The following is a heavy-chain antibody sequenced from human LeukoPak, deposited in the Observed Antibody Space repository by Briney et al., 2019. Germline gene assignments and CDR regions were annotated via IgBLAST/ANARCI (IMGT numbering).Heavy chain of an antibody. D-gene: IGHD5-24*01. V-gene: IGHV4-59*08. Sequence: PSETLSLTCTVAGGSMSSYYWSWIRQPPGKGLEWIGYIYYSGSTKYNPSLKSRVTISVDTSKNQFSLKLSSVTAADTAVYYCARGARAGYNLEPFDYWGQGTLVTVSS. CDR2: IYYSGST. CDR1: GGSMSSYY. J-gene: IGHJ4*02. CDR3: ARGARAGYNLEPFDY.